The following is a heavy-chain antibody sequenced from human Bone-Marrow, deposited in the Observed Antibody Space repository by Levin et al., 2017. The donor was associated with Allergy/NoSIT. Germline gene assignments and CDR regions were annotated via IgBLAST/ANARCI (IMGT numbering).Heavy chain of an antibody. CDR3: ARNWRSAFDV. D-gene: IGHD2-8*02. J-gene: IGHJ3*01. CDR2: TKNDGTEK. V-gene: IGHV3-7*04. Sequence: PGGSLRLSCAASGFAFSSYWMSWVRQAPGEGLEWVANTKNDGTEKFYVDSVKGRFTISRDTATNSVFLHMSSLGVEDTAVYYCARNWRSAFDVWGQGTMVTVSS. CDR1: GFAFSSYW.